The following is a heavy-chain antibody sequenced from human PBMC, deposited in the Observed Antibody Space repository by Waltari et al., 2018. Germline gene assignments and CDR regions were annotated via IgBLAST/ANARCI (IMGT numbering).Heavy chain of an antibody. CDR3: AKDRGWFRFDY. CDR1: GFAFSDSW. V-gene: IGHV3-7*01. J-gene: IGHJ4*02. D-gene: IGHD3-10*01. Sequence: EVQLAESGGGLVQPGGSLSLSCAAFGFAFSDSWLSWVRQAPGKGLEWVAQIKEDGSRKYYVGSVRDRFTISRDNAKNSLYLEMNSLRDEDTAVYYCAKDRGWFRFDYWGQGTLVTVSP. CDR2: IKEDGSRK.